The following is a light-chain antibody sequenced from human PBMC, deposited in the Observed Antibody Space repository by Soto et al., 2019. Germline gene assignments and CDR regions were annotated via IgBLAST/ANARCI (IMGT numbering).Light chain of an antibody. Sequence: EIVLTQSPVTLSLSPGERATLSCRASHSVTSDYLAWYQQKPGQAPRLLIYGATKRATGIPDRFSGGGSGTDFTLTISRLEPEDFAVYYCQQFSSYPLTFGGGTKVDIK. CDR3: QQFSSYPLT. J-gene: IGKJ4*01. CDR2: GAT. CDR1: HSVTSDY. V-gene: IGKV3-20*01.